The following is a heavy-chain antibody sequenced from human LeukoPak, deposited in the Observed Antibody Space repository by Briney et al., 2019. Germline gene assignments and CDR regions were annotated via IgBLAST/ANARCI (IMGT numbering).Heavy chain of an antibody. Sequence: SETLSLTCTVSGYSISSGYYWGWIRQPPGKGLEWIGSIYHSGSTYYNPSLKSRVTISVDTSKNQFSLKLSSVPAADTAVYYCTGKYYYDSSGYYYADYWGQGTLVTVSS. V-gene: IGHV4-38-2*02. J-gene: IGHJ4*02. CDR3: TGKYYYDSSGYYYADY. CDR2: IYHSGST. D-gene: IGHD3-22*01. CDR1: GYSISSGYY.